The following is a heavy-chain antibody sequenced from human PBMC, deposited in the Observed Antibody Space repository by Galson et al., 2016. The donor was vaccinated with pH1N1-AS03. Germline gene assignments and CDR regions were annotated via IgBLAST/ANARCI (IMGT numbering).Heavy chain of an antibody. D-gene: IGHD6-19*01. CDR1: GFTFSNYW. CDR3: AKDGRGGWFFDS. Sequence: SLRLSCAASGFTFSNYWMTWVRQAPGKGLEWVANIKQDGSETYYVESVQGRFTISRDNAKNSLYLQMNSLRAEDTAVYYCAKDGRGGWFFDSWGQGTLVTVSS. V-gene: IGHV3-7*01. CDR2: IKQDGSET. J-gene: IGHJ4*02.